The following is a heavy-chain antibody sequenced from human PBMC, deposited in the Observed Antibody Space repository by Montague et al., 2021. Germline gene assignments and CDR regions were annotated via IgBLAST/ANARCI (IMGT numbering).Heavy chain of an antibody. V-gene: IGHV4-39*02. J-gene: IGHJ4*02. CDR2: LYYSGSS. D-gene: IGHD6-13*01. CDR3: ARVGSGWCGGCFDD. Sequence: SETLSLTCTVSGASISSYTYYWGWIRPSPGKGLEWIGSLYYSGSSYYHPSLRSRFTMAMDTSKNHFSLKFNSVTAADTAVYCCARVGSGWCGGCFDDWGQGTLVTVSS. CDR1: GASISSYTYY.